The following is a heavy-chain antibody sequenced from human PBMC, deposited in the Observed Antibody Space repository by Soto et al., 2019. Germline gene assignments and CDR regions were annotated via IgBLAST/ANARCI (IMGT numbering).Heavy chain of an antibody. J-gene: IGHJ6*02. CDR1: GFTFSSYA. CDR2: ISGSGGST. CDR3: AKDQYYYYYGMDV. Sequence: AVGSLRLSCAAFGFTFSSYAMSWVRQAPGKGLEWVSAISGSGGSTYYADSVKGRFTISRDNSKNTLYLQMNSLRAEDTAVYYCAKDQYYYYYGMDVWGQGTTVTVSS. V-gene: IGHV3-23*01.